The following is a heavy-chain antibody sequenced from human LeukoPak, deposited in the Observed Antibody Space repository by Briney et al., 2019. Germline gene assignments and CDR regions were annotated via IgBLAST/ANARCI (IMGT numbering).Heavy chain of an antibody. D-gene: IGHD5-18*01. Sequence: GGSLRLSCAASGFTFSSYAMSWVRQAPGKGLEWVSAISGGGGTTYYADSVKGRFTIPRDNSKNTLYLQMNSLRAADTAVYYCAKTLYNYGYVPFDYWGQGTLVTVSS. V-gene: IGHV3-23*01. CDR2: ISGGGGTT. J-gene: IGHJ4*02. CDR1: GFTFSSYA. CDR3: AKTLYNYGYVPFDY.